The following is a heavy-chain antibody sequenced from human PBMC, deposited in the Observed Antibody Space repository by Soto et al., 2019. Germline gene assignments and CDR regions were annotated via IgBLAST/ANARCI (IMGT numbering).Heavy chain of an antibody. CDR3: ARRGSGSYYDY. CDR2: ISGSGDST. Sequence: EVQLLESGGGLVQPGGSLRLSCGASGFTFSSYAMRWVRQAPGKGLEWVSAISGSGDSTYYADSVKGRFTISRDNSKNTPYLQMNSLRAEDTAVYYCARRGSGSYYDYWGQGTLVTVSS. D-gene: IGHD1-26*01. CDR1: GFTFSSYA. J-gene: IGHJ4*02. V-gene: IGHV3-23*01.